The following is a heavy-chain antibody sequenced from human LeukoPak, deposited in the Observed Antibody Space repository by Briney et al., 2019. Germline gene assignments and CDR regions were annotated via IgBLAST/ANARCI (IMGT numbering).Heavy chain of an antibody. CDR1: GFTFSSYA. CDR2: ISGSGGST. Sequence: GGSLRLSCAASGFTFSSYAMSWVRQAPGKGLEWVSAISGSGGSTYYADSVKGRFTISRDNSKNTLYLQMNSLRAEDTAVYYCARDPRRQLGVWFDPWGQGTLVTVSS. J-gene: IGHJ5*02. V-gene: IGHV3-23*01. D-gene: IGHD6-13*01. CDR3: ARDPRRQLGVWFDP.